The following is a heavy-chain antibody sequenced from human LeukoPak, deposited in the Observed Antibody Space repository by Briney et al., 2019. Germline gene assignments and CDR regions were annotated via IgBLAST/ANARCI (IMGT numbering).Heavy chain of an antibody. D-gene: IGHD1-26*01. CDR3: ARSYSGSYDPPYYYGMDV. CDR1: GFTFNTYW. CDR2: IWYDGSNK. V-gene: IGHV3-33*08. J-gene: IGHJ6*02. Sequence: GGSLRLSCAASGFTFNTYWMHWARQAPGKGLEWVAVIWYDGSNKYYADSVKGRFTISRDNSKNTLYLQMNSLRAEDTAVYYCARSYSGSYDPPYYYGMDVWGQGTTVTVSS.